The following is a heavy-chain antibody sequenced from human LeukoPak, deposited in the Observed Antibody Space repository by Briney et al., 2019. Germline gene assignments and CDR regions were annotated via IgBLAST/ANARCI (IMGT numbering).Heavy chain of an antibody. D-gene: IGHD6-19*01. V-gene: IGHV3-53*01. Sequence: GGSLRLSCAASGFTVSNNYMTWVRQTPGKGLEWVSVIHSGGTTYYADSVKGRFTVSRDNSKNTLYLQMNSLTAEDTAVYYCARRAGSGWFFDYWGQGALVTVSS. J-gene: IGHJ4*02. CDR2: IHSGGTT. CDR1: GFTVSNNY. CDR3: ARRAGSGWFFDY.